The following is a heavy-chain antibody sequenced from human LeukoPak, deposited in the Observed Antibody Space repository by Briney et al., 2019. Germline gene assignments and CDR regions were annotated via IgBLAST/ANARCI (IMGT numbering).Heavy chain of an antibody. J-gene: IGHJ4*02. D-gene: IGHD3-3*01. CDR2: ISYDGSNK. CDR1: GFTFSSYA. V-gene: IGHV3-30-3*01. Sequence: GGSLRLSCAASGFTFSSYAMHWVRQAPGKGLEWVAVISYDGSNKYYADSVKGRFTISRDNSKNTLYLQMNSLRAEDTAVYYCARDRVLRFLEWLSYYFDYWGQGTLVTVSS. CDR3: ARDRVLRFLEWLSYYFDY.